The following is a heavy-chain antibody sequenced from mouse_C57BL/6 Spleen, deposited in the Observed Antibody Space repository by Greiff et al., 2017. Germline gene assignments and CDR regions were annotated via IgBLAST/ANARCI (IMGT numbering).Heavy chain of an antibody. CDR1: GYTFTRYW. J-gene: IGHJ4*01. CDR2: IYPGSGST. V-gene: IGHV1-55*01. Sequence: QVQMKKGGAGRGKAGASVKMSCKASGYTFTRYWITWVKQSPGQGLEWIGDIYPGSGSTNYNEKFKSKATLTVDTSSSTAYMQLSSLTSEDSAVYYCARSGENYYGSSPYYAMDYWGQGTSVTVSS. D-gene: IGHD1-1*01. CDR3: ARSGENYYGSSPYYAMDY.